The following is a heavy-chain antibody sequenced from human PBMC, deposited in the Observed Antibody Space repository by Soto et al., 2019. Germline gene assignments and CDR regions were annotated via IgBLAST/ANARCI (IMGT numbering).Heavy chain of an antibody. J-gene: IGHJ4*02. Sequence: SETLSLNCTVSGVSVRSDGYYWTWIRQPPGEGGEWIGYICYSGRTNSTPSLTSRVTMSVDTFKNQFSLELSSVSDADTAVYYCSRDPWDTAKIVWGQGTLVTVSS. CDR1: GVSVRSDGYY. CDR2: ICYSGRT. V-gene: IGHV4-61*08. D-gene: IGHD5-18*01. CDR3: SRDPWDTAKIV.